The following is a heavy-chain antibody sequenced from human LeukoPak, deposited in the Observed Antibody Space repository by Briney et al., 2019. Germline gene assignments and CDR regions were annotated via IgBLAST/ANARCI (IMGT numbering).Heavy chain of an antibody. Sequence: SETLSLTCTVSGGSISSTSYYWGWIRQPPGKGLEWIGSIYYSGSTYYNPSLKSRVTISVDTSKNQFSLKLSSVTAADTAVYYCARYPAADYYFDYWGQGTLVTVSS. V-gene: IGHV4-39*07. D-gene: IGHD6-13*01. J-gene: IGHJ4*02. CDR1: GGSISSTSYY. CDR2: IYYSGST. CDR3: ARYPAADYYFDY.